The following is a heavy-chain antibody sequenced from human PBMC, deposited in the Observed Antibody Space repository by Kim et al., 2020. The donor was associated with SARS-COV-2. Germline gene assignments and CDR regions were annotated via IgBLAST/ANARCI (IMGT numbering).Heavy chain of an antibody. V-gene: IGHV3-23*01. CDR2: IRDSGSST. D-gene: IGHD6-19*01. CDR3: AKVTSGFSGWFEYLQQ. Sequence: GGSLRLSCAVSGFTFKNFAMTWVRQTPGKGLEWVAGIRDSGSSTAYADSVKGRFSITRDNLKNTLYLQMNTLRGEDTAIYYCAKVTSGFSGWFEYLQQWGQGTLVTVSS. CDR1: GFTFKNFA. J-gene: IGHJ1*01.